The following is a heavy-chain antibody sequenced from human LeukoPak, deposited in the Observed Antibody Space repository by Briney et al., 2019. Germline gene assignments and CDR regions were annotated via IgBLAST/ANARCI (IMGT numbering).Heavy chain of an antibody. V-gene: IGHV3-15*07. CDR2: IKRKTDGGTT. D-gene: IGHD3-10*01. CDR3: ARAAFGEFDPDY. Sequence: GGSLRLSCAASGFTFSTYGMHWVRQAPGKGLEWVGRIKRKTDGGTTDYAAPVKGRFTISRDDSKNTLFLQMNSLRAEDTAVYYCARAAFGEFDPDYWGQGTLVTVSS. CDR1: GFTFSTYG. J-gene: IGHJ4*02.